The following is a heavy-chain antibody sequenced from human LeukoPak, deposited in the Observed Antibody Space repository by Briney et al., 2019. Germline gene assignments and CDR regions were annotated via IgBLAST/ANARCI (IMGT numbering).Heavy chain of an antibody. Sequence: PGGSLRLSCAASGFTFSGYSMNWVRQAPGKGLEWVSSISSSSSYIYYADSVKGRFTISRDNAKNSLYLQMNSLRAEDTAVYYCARDIYYYDSSGYSRAYWGQGTLVTVSS. CDR1: GFTFSGYS. CDR2: ISSSSSYI. V-gene: IGHV3-21*01. D-gene: IGHD3-22*01. CDR3: ARDIYYYDSSGYSRAY. J-gene: IGHJ4*02.